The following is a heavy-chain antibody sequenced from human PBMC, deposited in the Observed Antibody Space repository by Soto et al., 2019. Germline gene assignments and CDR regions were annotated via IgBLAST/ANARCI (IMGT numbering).Heavy chain of an antibody. CDR1: GFTFSSYG. D-gene: IGHD2-21*02. CDR3: ARGRVVTDRYYYYGMDV. V-gene: IGHV3-33*01. J-gene: IGHJ6*02. Sequence: QVQLVESGGGVVQPGRCLRLSCAASGFTFSSYGMHWVRQAPGKGLGWVAVIWYDGSNKYYAASVKGRFTISRDNSKNTLYLQMNSLRAEDTVVYYCARGRVVTDRYYYYGMDVWGQGTTVTVSS. CDR2: IWYDGSNK.